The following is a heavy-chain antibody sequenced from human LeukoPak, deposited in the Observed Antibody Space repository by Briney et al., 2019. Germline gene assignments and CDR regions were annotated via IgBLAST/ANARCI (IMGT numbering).Heavy chain of an antibody. V-gene: IGHV3-23*01. CDR1: GFTFSSYA. Sequence: RGSLRLSCAASGFTFSSYAMNWVRQAPGKGLEWVSSISGSGGSTFYTDSVKGRFTISRDNSKNTLYLQMNSLRADDTAVYYCTRSFRGYGFYYFDYWGQGILVTVSS. CDR3: TRSFRGYGFYYFDY. J-gene: IGHJ4*02. CDR2: ISGSGGST. D-gene: IGHD4-17*01.